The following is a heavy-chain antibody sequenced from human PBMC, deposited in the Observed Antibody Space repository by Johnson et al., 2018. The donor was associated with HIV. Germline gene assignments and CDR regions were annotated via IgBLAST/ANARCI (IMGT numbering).Heavy chain of an antibody. D-gene: IGHD3-10*01. CDR2: INWNGGNT. J-gene: IGHJ3*02. CDR3: AVDRRYYGSGSYGGAFDI. V-gene: IGHV3-20*04. CDR1: GFTFDDYG. Sequence: VQLVESGGGVVRPGGSLRLSCAASGFTFDDYGMSWVRQVPGKGLEWVSGINWNGGNTGYVDSVKGRFTISRDNAKNSLYLQMNSLRAEDTALYYCAVDRRYYGSGSYGGAFDIWGQGTVVTVSS.